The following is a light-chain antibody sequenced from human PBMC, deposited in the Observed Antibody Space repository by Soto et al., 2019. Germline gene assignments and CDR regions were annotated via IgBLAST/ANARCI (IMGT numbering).Light chain of an antibody. CDR2: GAS. J-gene: IGKJ1*01. Sequence: TLSAATLSVSPGERATLSCRASQSVSIDLAWYQQKPGQAPRLLIYGASSRATGIPERFSGSGAGTDFTLTISRLEPEDFAVYYCQQYGSSPRTFGQGTNV. CDR1: QSVSID. V-gene: IGKV3-20*01. CDR3: QQYGSSPRT.